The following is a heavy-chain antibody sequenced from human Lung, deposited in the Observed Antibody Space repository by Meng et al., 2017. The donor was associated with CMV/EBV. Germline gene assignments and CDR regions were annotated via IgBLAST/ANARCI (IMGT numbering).Heavy chain of an antibody. CDR2: TYYRSKWYN. Sequence: QTLXLTFAISGDSVSSNSVAWNWIRQSPSRGLEWLGRTYYRSKWYNDYAVSVKSRITINPDTSKNQFSLQLKSVTPEDTAVYYCARGYSHRFDYWGQGTLVTVSS. D-gene: IGHD1-1*01. CDR3: ARGYSHRFDY. V-gene: IGHV6-1*01. J-gene: IGHJ4*02. CDR1: GDSVSSNSVA.